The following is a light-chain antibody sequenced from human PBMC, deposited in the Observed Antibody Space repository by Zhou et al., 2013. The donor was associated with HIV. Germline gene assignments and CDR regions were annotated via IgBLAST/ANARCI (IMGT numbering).Light chain of an antibody. J-gene: IGKJ1*01. CDR1: QTLLHSNGYNY. CDR2: LGS. Sequence: DIVMTQSPLSLPVTPGEPASISCRSSQTLLHSNGYNYLDWYLQKPGQSPQLLIYLGSNRASGVPDRFSGSGSGTDFTLKISRVEAEDVGVYYCMQGTHWPWTFGQGTKVKIK. CDR3: MQGTHWPWT. V-gene: IGKV2-28*01.